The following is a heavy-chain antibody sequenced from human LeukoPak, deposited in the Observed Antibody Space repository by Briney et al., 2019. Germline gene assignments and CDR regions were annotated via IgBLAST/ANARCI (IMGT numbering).Heavy chain of an antibody. J-gene: IGHJ4*02. D-gene: IGHD3-3*01. CDR1: GYTFTSYD. CDR3: ARASDVTYYDFWSGGTFDY. Sequence: ASVKVSCKASGYTFTSYDIHWVRQATGQGLEWMGWMNPNSGNTGYAQKFQGRVTMTRNTSISTAYMELSSLRSEDTAVYYCARASDVTYYDFWSGGTFDYWGQGTLVTVSS. CDR2: MNPNSGNT. V-gene: IGHV1-8*01.